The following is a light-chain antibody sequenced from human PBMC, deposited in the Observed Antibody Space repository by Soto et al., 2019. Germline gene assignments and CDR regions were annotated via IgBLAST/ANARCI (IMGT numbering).Light chain of an antibody. CDR1: QSLVSSDGNTD. CDR2: KVS. Sequence: VVMTQSPLSLPVTLGQPASISCRSSQSLVSSDGNTDLSWFQQRPGQSPRRLIYKVSNRDSGVPDTFSGSGSGTDFTLRISSVEAEDVEIYFCLQTTHWPYTFAQGTKLEIK. J-gene: IGKJ2*01. V-gene: IGKV2-30*01. CDR3: LQTTHWPYT.